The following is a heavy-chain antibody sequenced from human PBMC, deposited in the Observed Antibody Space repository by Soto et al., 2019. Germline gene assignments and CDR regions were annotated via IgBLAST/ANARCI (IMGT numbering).Heavy chain of an antibody. CDR3: ARVLGGILTGYYPDY. CDR2: ISSSSSYI. CDR1: GFTFSSYS. J-gene: IGHJ4*02. V-gene: IGHV3-21*01. Sequence: GGSLRLSCAASGFTFSSYSMNWVRQAPGKGLEWVSSISSSSSYIYYADSVKGRFTISRDNAKNSLYLQMNSLRAEDMAVYYCARVLGGILTGYYPDYWGQGTLVTVSS. D-gene: IGHD3-9*01.